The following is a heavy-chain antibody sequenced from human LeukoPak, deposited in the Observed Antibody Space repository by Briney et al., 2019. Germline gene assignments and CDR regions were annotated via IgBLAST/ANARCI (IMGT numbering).Heavy chain of an antibody. D-gene: IGHD3-22*01. Sequence: GGSLRLSCAASGFTFSSYSMNWVRQAPGKGPEWVSYISSSSSTINYADPVKGRFTISRDNAKNSLYLQMNSLRAEDTAVYYCTRDRYYDGSGNPNDYWGQGTLVTVSS. J-gene: IGHJ4*02. CDR2: ISSSSSTI. V-gene: IGHV3-48*04. CDR3: TRDRYYDGSGNPNDY. CDR1: GFTFSSYS.